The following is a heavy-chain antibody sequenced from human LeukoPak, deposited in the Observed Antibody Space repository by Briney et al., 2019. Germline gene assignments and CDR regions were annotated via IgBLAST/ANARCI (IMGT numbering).Heavy chain of an antibody. CDR2: IYYSGST. CDR3: AREVRGVISYYFDY. J-gene: IGHJ4*02. CDR1: GASVSSGGYY. Sequence: SETLSLTCTVSGASVSSGGYYWSWLRQPPGKGLEWIGYIYYSGSTNYNPSLKSRVTISVDTSKNQFSLKVSSVTAADTAVYYCAREVRGVISYYFDYWGQGTLVTVSS. D-gene: IGHD3-10*01. V-gene: IGHV4-61*08.